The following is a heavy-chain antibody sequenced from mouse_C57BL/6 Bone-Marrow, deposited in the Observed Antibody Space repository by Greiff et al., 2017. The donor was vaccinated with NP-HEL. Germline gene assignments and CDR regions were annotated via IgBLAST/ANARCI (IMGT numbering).Heavy chain of an antibody. Sequence: QVQLQQSGAELARPGASVKLSCKASGYTFTSYGISWVKQRTGQGLEWIGEIYPRRGNTYYNEKLKGKATLTANKSSSTAYMELRSLTSEDSAVYFCARQNYFDYWGQGTTLTVSS. V-gene: IGHV1-81*01. J-gene: IGHJ2*01. CDR3: ARQNYFDY. CDR2: IYPRRGNT. CDR1: GYTFTSYG.